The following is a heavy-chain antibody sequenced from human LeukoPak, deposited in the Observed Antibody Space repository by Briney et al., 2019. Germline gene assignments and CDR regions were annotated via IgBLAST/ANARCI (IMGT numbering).Heavy chain of an antibody. Sequence: SVKVSCKASGGTFSSYAISWVRQAPGQGLEWMGGIIPIFGTANYAQKFQGRVTITTDESTSTTYMELSSLRSEDTAVYYCARGKYPYSSTAYFDYWGQGTLVTVSS. CDR3: ARGKYPYSSTAYFDY. V-gene: IGHV1-69*05. CDR1: GGTFSSYA. D-gene: IGHD2-21*01. CDR2: IIPIFGTA. J-gene: IGHJ4*02.